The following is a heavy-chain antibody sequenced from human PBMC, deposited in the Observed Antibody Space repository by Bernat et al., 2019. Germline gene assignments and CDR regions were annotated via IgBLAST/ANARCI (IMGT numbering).Heavy chain of an antibody. Sequence: QVQLVESGGGVVQPGRSLRLSCAASGFTFSSYGMHWVRQAPGKGLEWVAVISYDGSNKYYADSVKGRFTISRDKSKSTLYLQMNSLRAEDTAVYYCAKESGYVLYPGLVYWGQGTLVTVSS. D-gene: IGHD5-12*01. J-gene: IGHJ4*02. V-gene: IGHV3-30*18. CDR3: AKESGYVLYPGLVY. CDR2: ISYDGSNK. CDR1: GFTFSSYG.